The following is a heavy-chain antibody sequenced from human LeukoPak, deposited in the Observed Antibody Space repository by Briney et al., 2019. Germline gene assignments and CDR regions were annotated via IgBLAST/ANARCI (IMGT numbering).Heavy chain of an antibody. V-gene: IGHV3-30-3*01. CDR2: ISYDGSNK. D-gene: IGHD3-22*01. CDR3: ARDVITMISRYFDY. CDR1: GFTFSSYA. J-gene: IGHJ4*02. Sequence: PGGSLRLSCAASGFTFSSYAMHWVRQAPGKGLEWVAVISYDGSNKYYADSVKGRFTISRDNSKNTLYLQMNSLRAEDTAVYYCARDVITMISRYFDYWGQGTLVTVSS.